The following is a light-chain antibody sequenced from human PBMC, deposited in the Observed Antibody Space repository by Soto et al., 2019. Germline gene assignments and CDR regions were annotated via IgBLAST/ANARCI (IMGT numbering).Light chain of an antibody. CDR1: QSINSW. V-gene: IGKV1-5*03. J-gene: IGKJ2*01. CDR2: KAS. CDR3: QQYNSFSSYT. Sequence: DIQMTQSPSTLSASVGDRVTITCRASQSINSWLAWYQQKPGKAPKLLIYKASGLESGVPSRFSGSGSGTEFTLTISSLQPDDFATYYCQQYNSFSSYTFGQGTRLEIK.